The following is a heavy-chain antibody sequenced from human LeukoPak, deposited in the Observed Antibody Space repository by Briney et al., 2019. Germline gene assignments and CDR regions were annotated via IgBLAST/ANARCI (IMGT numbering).Heavy chain of an antibody. V-gene: IGHV3-21*01. CDR1: GFTFNNYN. CDR3: ARVGRRTVTDFFGY. CDR2: ITSSGAYI. D-gene: IGHD4-17*01. J-gene: IGHJ4*02. Sequence: TGGSLRLSCAASGFTFNNYNMNWVRQAPGKALEWVSSITSSGAYIFYADSVKGRFTISRDNAKDSLYLQMNSLGPEDTAVYYCARVGRRTVTDFFGYWGQGTLVTVSS.